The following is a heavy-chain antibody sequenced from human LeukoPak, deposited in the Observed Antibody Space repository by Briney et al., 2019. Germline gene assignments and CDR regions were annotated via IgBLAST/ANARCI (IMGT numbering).Heavy chain of an antibody. V-gene: IGHV4-4*09. Sequence: SETLSLTCTVSGGSISSYYWSWIRQPPGKGLEGIGYIYTSGSTNYNPSLKSRVTISVDTSKNQFSLKLSSVTAADTAVYYCARYTMGYAGAFDIWGQGTMVTVSS. CDR3: ARYTMGYAGAFDI. CDR2: IYTSGST. CDR1: GGSISSYY. D-gene: IGHD3-10*01. J-gene: IGHJ3*02.